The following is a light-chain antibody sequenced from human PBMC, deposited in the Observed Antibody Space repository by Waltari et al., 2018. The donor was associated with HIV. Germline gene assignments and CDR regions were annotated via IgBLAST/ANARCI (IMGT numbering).Light chain of an antibody. Sequence: QSALTQPASVSGSPGQSITIPCPGTSSAVGDSNYAPWYQQHPGKAPKLMIYDVNKRPSGVSNRFSGSKSGNTASLTISGLQAEDEADYYCCSYAGSSTVVFGGGTKLTVL. CDR1: SSAVGDSNY. J-gene: IGLJ2*01. V-gene: IGLV2-23*02. CDR3: CSYAGSSTVV. CDR2: DVN.